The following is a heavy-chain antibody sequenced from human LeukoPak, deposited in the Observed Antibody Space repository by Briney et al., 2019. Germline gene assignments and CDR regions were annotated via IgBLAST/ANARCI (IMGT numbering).Heavy chain of an antibody. CDR3: AKDSTYYYGSGSYYKDGDYFDY. D-gene: IGHD3-10*01. J-gene: IGHJ4*02. V-gene: IGHV3-23*01. CDR2: ISGSGGST. Sequence: GGSLRLSCAASGFTFSSYAMSWVRQAPGKGLEWVSAISGSGGSTYYADSVKVRFTISRDNSKNTLYLQMNSLRAEDTAVYYCAKDSTYYYGSGSYYKDGDYFDYWGQGTLVTVSS. CDR1: GFTFSSYA.